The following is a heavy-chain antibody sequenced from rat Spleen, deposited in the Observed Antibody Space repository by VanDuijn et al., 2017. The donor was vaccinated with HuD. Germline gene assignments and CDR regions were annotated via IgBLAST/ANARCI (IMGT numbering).Heavy chain of an antibody. CDR2: IWSGGST. D-gene: IGHD1-11*01. CDR3: TRSYGGYTSNWFPY. CDR1: GFSLTSNS. J-gene: IGHJ3*01. Sequence: QVQLKESGPGLVQPSQTLSLTCTVSGFSLTSNSVSWVRQPPGKGLEWMGAIWSGGSTDYNSALKSRLSISRDTSKSQVLLKMSGLQTDDTSIYFCTRSYGGYTSNWFPYWGQGTLVTVSS. V-gene: IGHV2-15*01.